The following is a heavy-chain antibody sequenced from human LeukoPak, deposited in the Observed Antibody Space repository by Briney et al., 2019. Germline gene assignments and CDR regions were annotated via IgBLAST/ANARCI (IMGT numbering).Heavy chain of an antibody. V-gene: IGHV1-69*04. CDR2: IIPILGIA. CDR1: GGTFSSYA. J-gene: IGHJ4*02. D-gene: IGHD3-22*01. Sequence: ASVNVSCKASGGTFSSYAISWVRQAPGQGLEWMGRIIPILGIANYAQKFQGRVTITADKSTSTVYMELSSLRSEDTAVYYCARDGWFYYDSSDYSGFDYWGQGTLVTVSS. CDR3: ARDGWFYYDSSDYSGFDY.